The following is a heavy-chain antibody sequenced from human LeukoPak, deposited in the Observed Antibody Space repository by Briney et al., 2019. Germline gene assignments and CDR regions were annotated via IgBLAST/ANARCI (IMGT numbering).Heavy chain of an antibody. CDR2: INSDGSST. D-gene: IGHD6-6*01. V-gene: IGHV3-74*01. J-gene: IGHJ6*02. CDR3: ARGSSSSNYYYGMDV. CDR1: GFTFSSYW. Sequence: GGSLRLSCAASGFTFSSYWMHWVRQAPGKGLVWVSRINSDGSSTSYADSVKGRFTISRDNAKNTLYLQMNSLRAEDTAVYYCARGSSSSNYYYGMDVWGQGTTVTVSS.